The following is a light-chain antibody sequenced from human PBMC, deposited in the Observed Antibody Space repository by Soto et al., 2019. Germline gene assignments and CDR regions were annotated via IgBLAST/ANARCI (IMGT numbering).Light chain of an antibody. CDR2: DVS. J-gene: IGLJ2*01. Sequence: QSALTQPASGSGSPGQSITISCTGTSSDVGGYNYVSWYQQHPGKAPKLMIYDVSNRPSGVSNRFSGSKSGNTASLTISGLQAEDEADYYCSSYTSSSTVVFGGGTKVTFL. CDR1: SSDVGGYNY. V-gene: IGLV2-14*01. CDR3: SSYTSSSTVV.